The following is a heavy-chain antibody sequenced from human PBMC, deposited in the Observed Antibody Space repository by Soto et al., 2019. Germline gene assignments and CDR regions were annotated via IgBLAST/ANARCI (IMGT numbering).Heavy chain of an antibody. Sequence: ASVKVSCKASEYTFTSCTMHWVRQAPGQRLEWMGWINGGNGNTKYSQKFQGRVTITRDTSASTAYMELSSLRSDDTAVYYCARELQGLYYFDYWGQGTLVTVS. D-gene: IGHD4-4*01. V-gene: IGHV1-3*01. CDR2: INGGNGNT. CDR1: EYTFTSCT. J-gene: IGHJ4*02. CDR3: ARELQGLYYFDY.